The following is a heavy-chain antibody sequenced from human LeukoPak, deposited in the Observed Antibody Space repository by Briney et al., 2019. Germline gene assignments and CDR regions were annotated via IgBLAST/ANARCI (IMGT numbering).Heavy chain of an antibody. CDR3: ASHGTTVVTPLDY. Sequence: PGGSLRLSCAASGFTFSSYAMSWVRQAPGKGLEWVSTVSGSGGSTYYADSVKGRFTISRDNSKNTLYLQMNSLRAEDTAVYYCASHGTTVVTPLDYWGQGTLVTVSS. V-gene: IGHV3-23*01. J-gene: IGHJ4*02. CDR1: GFTFSSYA. D-gene: IGHD4-23*01. CDR2: VSGSGGST.